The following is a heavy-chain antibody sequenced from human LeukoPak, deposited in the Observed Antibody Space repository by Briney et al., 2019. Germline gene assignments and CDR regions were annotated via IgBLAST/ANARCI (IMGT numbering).Heavy chain of an antibody. CDR1: GYSFTSYW. V-gene: IGHV5-51*01. CDR2: IYPGDSDT. Sequence: GESLKISCKGFGYSFTSYWIGWVRQMPGKGLEWMGIIYPGDSDTRYSPSFQGQVTISADKSISTAYLQWSSLKASDTAMYYCARGSGSYHTAYMNWGQGSLVTVSS. CDR3: ARGSGSYHTAYMN. D-gene: IGHD1-26*01. J-gene: IGHJ4*02.